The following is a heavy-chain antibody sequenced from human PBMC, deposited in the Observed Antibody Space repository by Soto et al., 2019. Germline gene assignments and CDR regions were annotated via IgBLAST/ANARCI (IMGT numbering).Heavy chain of an antibody. CDR1: GGPFSSYA. V-gene: IGHV1-69*06. CDR3: PRANRGSGANGDIGY. D-gene: IGHD3-10*01. Sequence: SVKGYFKASGGPFSSYAISLVRQAPGQGLEWIGGIIPIFGTANYAQKFQGRVTITADKSTSTAYMELSSLRSEDTAVYYCPRANRGSGANGDIGYWGQGTMVTVSS. CDR2: IIPIFGTA. J-gene: IGHJ4*02.